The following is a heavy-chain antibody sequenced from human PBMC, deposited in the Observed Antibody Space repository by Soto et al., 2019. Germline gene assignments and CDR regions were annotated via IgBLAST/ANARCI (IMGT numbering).Heavy chain of an antibody. V-gene: IGHV3-30*18. Sequence: GGSLSLSCAASGFTFSSYGMHWVRQAPGKGLEWVAFISYDGSNKYYADSVKGRFTISRDNSKNTLYLQMNSLTAEDTAVYYCAKARISAARPFDYWGQGTLVTVSS. CDR2: ISYDGSNK. CDR1: GFTFSSYG. D-gene: IGHD6-6*01. J-gene: IGHJ4*02. CDR3: AKARISAARPFDY.